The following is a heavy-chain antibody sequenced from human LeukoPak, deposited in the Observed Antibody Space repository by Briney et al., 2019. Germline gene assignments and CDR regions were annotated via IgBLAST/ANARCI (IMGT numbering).Heavy chain of an antibody. CDR1: EFIFSSYD. CDR2: ISGSGGRT. Sequence: PGGSLRLSCTVSEFIFSSYDMSWVRQAPGKGLEWVSTISGSGGRTYYADSVKGRFSISRDNSKHTLYLQMDSLRGEDTARYYCAKNPPSFDWFPRYYFDYWGQGTLVTVSS. J-gene: IGHJ4*02. V-gene: IGHV3-23*01. D-gene: IGHD3-9*01. CDR3: AKNPPSFDWFPRYYFDY.